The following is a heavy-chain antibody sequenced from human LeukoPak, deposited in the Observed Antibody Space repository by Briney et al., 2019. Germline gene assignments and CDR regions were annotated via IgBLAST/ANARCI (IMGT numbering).Heavy chain of an antibody. D-gene: IGHD6-19*01. Sequence: SVKVSCKASGGTFSSYAISWVRQAPGQGLEWMGRIIPIFGTANYAQKFQGRVTITTDESTSTAYMELGSLRSEDTAVYYCAREPGYSSGWYYFDYWGQGTLVTVSS. CDR1: GGTFSSYA. J-gene: IGHJ4*02. CDR3: AREPGYSSGWYYFDY. V-gene: IGHV1-69*05. CDR2: IIPIFGTA.